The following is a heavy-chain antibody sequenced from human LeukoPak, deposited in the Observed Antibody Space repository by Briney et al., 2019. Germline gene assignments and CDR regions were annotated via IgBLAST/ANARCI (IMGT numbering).Heavy chain of an antibody. Sequence: PSETLSLTCTVSGGSISSGSYYWSWIRQPAGKGLEWIGRIYTSGSTNYNPSLKSRVTISVDTSKNQFSLKLSSVTAADTAVYYCARDFRYYDYVWGSYRYNYFDYWGQGTPVTVSS. D-gene: IGHD3-16*02. CDR1: GGSISSGSYY. CDR2: IYTSGST. V-gene: IGHV4-61*02. CDR3: ARDFRYYDYVWGSYRYNYFDY. J-gene: IGHJ4*02.